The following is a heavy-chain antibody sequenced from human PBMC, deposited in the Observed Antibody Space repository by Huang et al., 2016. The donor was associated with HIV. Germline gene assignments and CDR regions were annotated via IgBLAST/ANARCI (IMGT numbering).Heavy chain of an antibody. V-gene: IGHV3-53*01. J-gene: IGHJ4*02. CDR1: GFTVSSNY. Sequence: EVQLVESGGGLIQPGGSLRLSCAASGFTVSSNYMSWVRQAPGKGLEWVSIIYSGGRPYYADSVKGRFTISRDNSKNTLYLQMNSLRAEDTAVYYCASDSGSYYYFDYWGQGTLVTVSS. CDR2: IYSGGRP. D-gene: IGHD1-26*01. CDR3: ASDSGSYYYFDY.